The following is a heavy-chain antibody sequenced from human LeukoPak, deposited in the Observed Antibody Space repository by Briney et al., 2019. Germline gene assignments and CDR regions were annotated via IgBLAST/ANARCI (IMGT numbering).Heavy chain of an antibody. CDR2: ISHSGST. D-gene: IGHD1-20*01. J-gene: IGHJ6*03. Sequence: SETLSLTCSVSGYSISSGYYWGWTRQPPGKGLEWIGSISHSGSTYYNPSLKSRVTISLDTSKNQLSLKLSSVTAADTAVYYCARALRNWKMGYYYMDVWGKGTTVTVSS. V-gene: IGHV4-38-2*02. CDR1: GYSISSGYY. CDR3: ARALRNWKMGYYYMDV.